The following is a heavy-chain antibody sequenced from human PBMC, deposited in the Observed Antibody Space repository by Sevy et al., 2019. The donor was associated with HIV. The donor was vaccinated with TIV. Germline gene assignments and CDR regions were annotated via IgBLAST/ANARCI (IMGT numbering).Heavy chain of an antibody. V-gene: IGHV3-7*01. D-gene: IGHD3-10*01. CDR1: GFTFSSYW. CDR3: ARGIYGSGSRLGLGY. J-gene: IGHJ4*02. Sequence: GGSLRLSCAASGFTFSSYWMTWVRQAPGKGLEWVANVRQDGSEKYYVDSVKGRFTISRDNAKNSLYLQMNSLRAEDTAVYYCARGIYGSGSRLGLGYWGQGTLVTVSS. CDR2: VRQDGSEK.